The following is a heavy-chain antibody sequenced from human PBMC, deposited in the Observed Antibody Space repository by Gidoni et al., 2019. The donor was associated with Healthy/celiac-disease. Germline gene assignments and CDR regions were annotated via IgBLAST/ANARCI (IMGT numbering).Heavy chain of an antibody. Sequence: QVQLVESGGGLVQPGRSLRLSCAASGFPFSSYAMHWVRQAPGKGLEWVAVISYDGSNKYYADSVKGRFTISRDNSKNTLYPQMNSLRAEDTAVYYCATSGAWGQGTMVTVSS. J-gene: IGHJ3*01. V-gene: IGHV3-30-3*01. CDR2: ISYDGSNK. CDR1: GFPFSSYA. CDR3: ATSGA.